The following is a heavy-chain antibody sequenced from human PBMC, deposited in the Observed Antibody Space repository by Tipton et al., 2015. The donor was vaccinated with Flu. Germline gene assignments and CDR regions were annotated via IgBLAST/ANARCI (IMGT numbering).Heavy chain of an antibody. J-gene: IGHJ4*02. CDR2: IYYSGST. Sequence: TLSLTCNVSGASISSGSYYWGWIRQPPGKGLEWIGSIYYSGSTYYTPSLKSRVTISVDTSKNQFSLKLASVTAADTAVYYCASYSGSYEVDYWGQGTLVTVSS. CDR3: ASYSGSYEVDY. D-gene: IGHD1-26*01. V-gene: IGHV4-39*07. CDR1: GASISSGSYY.